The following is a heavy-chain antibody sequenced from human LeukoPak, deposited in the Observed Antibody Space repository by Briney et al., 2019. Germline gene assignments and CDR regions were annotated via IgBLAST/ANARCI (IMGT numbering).Heavy chain of an antibody. V-gene: IGHV3-43*02. J-gene: IGHJ6*02. CDR3: ARELDV. Sequence: GGSLRLSCAASGFTFDDYAMHWVRQTPGKGLEWVSLITGDGGSTYYADSVKGRFTISRDNAKNSLFLQMNSLRAEDTAVYYCARELDVWGQGTTVTVSS. CDR2: ITGDGGST. CDR1: GFTFDDYA.